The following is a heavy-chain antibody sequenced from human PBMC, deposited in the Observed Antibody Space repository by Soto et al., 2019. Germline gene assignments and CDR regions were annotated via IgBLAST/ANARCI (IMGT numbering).Heavy chain of an antibody. CDR2: INPNSGGT. CDR1: GYTFTGYY. Sequence: ASVKASCKASGYTFTGYYLHWARQAPGQGLEWMGWINPNSGGTNYAQKFQGWVTMTRDTSISTAYMELSRLRSDDTAVYYCARDRVGYSSTPGRYYYYYGMDVWGQGTTVTVS. CDR3: ARDRVGYSSTPGRYYYYYGMDV. V-gene: IGHV1-2*04. D-gene: IGHD6-13*01. J-gene: IGHJ6*02.